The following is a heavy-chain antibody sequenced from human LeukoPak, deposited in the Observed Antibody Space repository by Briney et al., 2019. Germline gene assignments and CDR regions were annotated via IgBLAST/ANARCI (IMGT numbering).Heavy chain of an antibody. D-gene: IGHD3-22*01. CDR2: MNPNSANT. V-gene: IGHV1-8*01. CDR1: GYTFISYD. J-gene: IGHJ4*02. CDR3: ARGYYSDSSGYLTDPYFDY. Sequence: ASVKVSCKASGYTFISYDINWVRQATGQGLEWMGWMNPNSANTGYAHKFQGRVTMTRNTSKSTAYMELSSLRSEDTAVYYCARGYYSDSSGYLTDPYFDYWGQGTLVTVSP.